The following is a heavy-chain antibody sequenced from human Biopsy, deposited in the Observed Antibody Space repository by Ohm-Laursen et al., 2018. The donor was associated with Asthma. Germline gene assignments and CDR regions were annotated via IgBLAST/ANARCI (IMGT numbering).Heavy chain of an antibody. CDR3: ARGVDRVTGLLDHFDS. V-gene: IGHV4-59*01. D-gene: IGHD2-21*02. CDR2: VYYSGST. CDR1: GGSINNFY. Sequence: TLSLTCTVSGGSINNFYWSWIRQPPGKGLESIGHVYYSGSTNYNPSLKSRVTISIDASKNQFSLKLTSVTAADTAVYYCARGVDRVTGLLDHFDSWGQGTLVTVS. J-gene: IGHJ4*02.